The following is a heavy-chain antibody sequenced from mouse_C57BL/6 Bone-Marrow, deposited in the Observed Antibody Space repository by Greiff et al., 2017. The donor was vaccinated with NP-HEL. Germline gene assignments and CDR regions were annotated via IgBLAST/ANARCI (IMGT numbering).Heavy chain of an antibody. Sequence: QVQLQQSGAELVRPGSSVKLSCKASGYTFTSYWMHWVKQRPIQGLEWIGNIDPSDSETHYNQKFKDKATLTVDKSSSTAYMQLSSLTSEDSAVYYCARLYGYAFDYWGQGTTLTVSS. V-gene: IGHV1-52*01. CDR3: ARLYGYAFDY. CDR2: IDPSDSET. D-gene: IGHD2-2*01. J-gene: IGHJ2*01. CDR1: GYTFTSYW.